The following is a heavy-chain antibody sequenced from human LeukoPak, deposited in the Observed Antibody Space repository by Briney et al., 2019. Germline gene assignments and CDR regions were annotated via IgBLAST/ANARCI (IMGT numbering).Heavy chain of an antibody. V-gene: IGHV3-30*04. CDR2: ISYNGSNK. CDR3: ARRSRFNTGGLDY. CDR1: GFTFSSYA. J-gene: IGHJ4*02. Sequence: GGSLRLSCAASGFTFSSYAMHWVRQAPGKGLEWVAVISYNGSNKYYADSVKGRFTISRDNSKNTLYLQMNSLRAEDTAVYYCARRSRFNTGGLDYWGQGTLVTVSS. D-gene: IGHD3-10*01.